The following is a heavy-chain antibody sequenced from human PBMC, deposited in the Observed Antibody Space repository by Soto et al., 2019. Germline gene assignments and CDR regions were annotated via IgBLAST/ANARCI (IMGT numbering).Heavy chain of an antibody. CDR2: VSKSDYT. CDR1: GFTFTNFG. CDR3: AREDSIIIPAVADV. V-gene: IGHV3-21*04. D-gene: IGHD3-10*01. J-gene: IGHJ4*02. Sequence: GGSLRLSCEVSGFTFTNFGINRVRQAPGKGLEWVSSVSKSDYTYYSESVKGRFTISRDNAKNSVSLQMNNLRAEDTAVYYCAREDSIIIPAVADVWGQGTQVTVSS.